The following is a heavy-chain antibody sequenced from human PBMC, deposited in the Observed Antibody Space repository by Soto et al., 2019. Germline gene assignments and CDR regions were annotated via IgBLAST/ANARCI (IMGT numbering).Heavy chain of an antibody. Sequence: EVQLVESGGDLVQPGGSLRLSCVGSEFSVSSNYMSWVRQAPGKGLEWVSILYSDGTTHYAGSVAGRFTISRDNSKNKLYLQMNSLRAEDTAVYYCARAPTITTIFDSWGQGTLVTVSS. D-gene: IGHD4-4*01. J-gene: IGHJ4*02. V-gene: IGHV3-66*01. CDR3: ARAPTITTIFDS. CDR2: LYSDGTT. CDR1: EFSVSSNY.